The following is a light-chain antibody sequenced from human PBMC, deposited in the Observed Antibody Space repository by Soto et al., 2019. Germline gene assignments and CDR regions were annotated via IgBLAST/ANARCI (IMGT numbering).Light chain of an antibody. J-gene: IGLJ2*01. Sequence: QSALTQPASVSGSPGQSITISCTGISSDIGRYNRVSWYQRHPDKAPKLMIYEDNRRPSGVSHRFPGSKSGNTASLTISGLQDEDEADYYCWSYGGSSTYVVFGGGTKLTVL. V-gene: IGLV2-23*01. CDR1: SSDIGRYNR. CDR2: EDN. CDR3: WSYGGSSTYVV.